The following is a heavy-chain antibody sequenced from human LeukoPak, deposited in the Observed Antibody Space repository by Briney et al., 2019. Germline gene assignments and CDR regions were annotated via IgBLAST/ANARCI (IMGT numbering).Heavy chain of an antibody. CDR3: ASHYYDSSGYYPDAFDI. J-gene: IGHJ3*02. CDR2: IYSGCST. V-gene: IGHV3-53*04. Sequence: GGSLRLSCAASGFTVSSNYMSWVRQAPGKGLEWVSVIYSGCSTYYADSVKGRFTISRHNSKNTLYLQMNSLRAEDTAVYYCASHYYDSSGYYPDAFDIWGQGTMVTVSS. CDR1: GFTVSSNY. D-gene: IGHD3-22*01.